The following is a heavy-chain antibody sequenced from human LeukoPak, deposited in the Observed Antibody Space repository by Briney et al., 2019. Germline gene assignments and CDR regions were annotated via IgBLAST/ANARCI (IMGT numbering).Heavy chain of an antibody. CDR3: AKDFFSGYGSYSYGAFDY. V-gene: IGHV1-18*01. D-gene: IGHD5-18*01. CDR1: GYTFTTYG. Sequence: ASVKVSCKASGYTFTTYGISWVRQAPGQGLEWMGWISAYNGNTKNAQKLQGRVTMTTDTSTSTAYMELRSLRADDTAVYYCAKDFFSGYGSYSYGAFDYWGQGILVTVSS. CDR2: ISAYNGNT. J-gene: IGHJ4*02.